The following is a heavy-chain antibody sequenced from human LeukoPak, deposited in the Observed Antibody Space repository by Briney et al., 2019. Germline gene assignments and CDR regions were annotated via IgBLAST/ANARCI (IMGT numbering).Heavy chain of an antibody. D-gene: IGHD6-13*01. V-gene: IGHV4-59*01. CDR3: AREVEQLVRGGWFDP. J-gene: IGHJ5*02. CDR1: GGSISRYY. CDR2: IYYSGST. Sequence: SETLSLTCTVSGGSISRYYWSWVRQPPGKGLEWIGYIYYSGSTNYNPSLKSRVTISVDTSKNQFSLKLSSVTAADTAVYYCAREVEQLVRGGWFDPWGQGTLVTVSS.